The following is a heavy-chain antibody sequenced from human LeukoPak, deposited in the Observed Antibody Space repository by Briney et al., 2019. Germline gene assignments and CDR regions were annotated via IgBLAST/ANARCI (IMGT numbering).Heavy chain of an antibody. CDR2: IYYSGST. D-gene: IGHD2-15*01. J-gene: IGHJ4*02. CDR3: ARLGCSGGSCYDEY. V-gene: IGHV4-59*08. CDR1: GGSISSYY. Sequence: SETLSLTCTVSGGSISSYYWSWIRQPPGKGLEWIGYIYYSGSTNYNPSLKSRVTISVDTSKNQFPLRLSSVTAADTAVYYCARLGCSGGSCYDEYWGQGTLVTVSS.